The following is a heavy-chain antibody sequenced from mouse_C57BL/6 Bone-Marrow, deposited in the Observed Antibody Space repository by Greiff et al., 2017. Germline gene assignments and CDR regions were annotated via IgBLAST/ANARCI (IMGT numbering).Heavy chain of an antibody. CDR2: ISSGGSYT. J-gene: IGHJ2*01. D-gene: IGHD2-2*01. CDR3: ARHDIYYGYDGEVYYFDY. CDR1: GFTFSSYG. Sequence: EVKLQESGGDLVKPGGSLKLSCAASGFTFSSYGMSWVRQTPDKRLEWVATISSGGSYTYYPDSVKGLFTIFRDNAKNTLYLQMSSLKSEDTAMYYCARHDIYYGYDGEVYYFDYWGQGTTLTVSS. V-gene: IGHV5-6*01.